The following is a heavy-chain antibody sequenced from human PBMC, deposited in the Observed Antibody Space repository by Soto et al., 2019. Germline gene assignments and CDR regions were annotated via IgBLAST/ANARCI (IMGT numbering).Heavy chain of an antibody. Sequence: QVQLQESGPGLVKPSETLSLTCSVSGGSINSYYWGWIRQPPGKGLEWIGYISYTGSTDYSPSLKSRVTISVDTSKNQFSLKVRSVTAADTAIYFWARHYPLGNNWNYFDYWGRGTLVTVSS. CDR1: GGSINSYY. V-gene: IGHV4-59*08. J-gene: IGHJ4*02. CDR2: ISYTGST. CDR3: ARHYPLGNNWNYFDY. D-gene: IGHD1-1*01.